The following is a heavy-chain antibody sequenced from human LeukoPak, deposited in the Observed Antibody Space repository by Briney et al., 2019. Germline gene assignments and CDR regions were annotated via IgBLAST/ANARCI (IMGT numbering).Heavy chain of an antibody. D-gene: IGHD6-13*01. Sequence: SETLSLTCSVSGVSISPEFWSWIRQPAGKGLEWIGRIYTSGSTNYNPSLKSRVTISVDTSKNQFSLKLSSVTAADTAVYYCARAGLQQQLVTNFDYWGQGTLVTVSS. CDR2: IYTSGST. V-gene: IGHV4-4*07. J-gene: IGHJ4*02. CDR1: GVSISPEF. CDR3: ARAGLQQQLVTNFDY.